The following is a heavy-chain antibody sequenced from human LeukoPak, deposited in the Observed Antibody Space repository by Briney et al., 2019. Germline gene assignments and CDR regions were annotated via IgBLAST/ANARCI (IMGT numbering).Heavy chain of an antibody. Sequence: SETLSLTCTVSGGSISSGGYYWSWIRQHPGKGLEWIGYIYYSGSTYYNPSLKSRVTISVDTSKNQFSLKLSSVTAADTAVYYCARDRISGWFGESYYGMDVWGQGTTVTVSS. CDR3: ARDRISGWFGESYYGMDV. CDR2: IYYSGST. V-gene: IGHV4-30-4*08. D-gene: IGHD3-10*01. J-gene: IGHJ6*02. CDR1: GGSISSGGYY.